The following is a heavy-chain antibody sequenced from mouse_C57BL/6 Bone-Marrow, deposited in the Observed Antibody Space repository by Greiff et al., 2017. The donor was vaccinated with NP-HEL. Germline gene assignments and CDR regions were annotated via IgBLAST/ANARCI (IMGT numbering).Heavy chain of an antibody. CDR1: GFTFSDYG. CDR3: ESAVLRRAWFAY. D-gene: IGHD2-12*01. Sequence: EVQLVESGGGLVKPGGSLKLSCAASGFTFSDYGMHWVRQAPEKGLEWVAYISSGSSTIYYADTVKGRFTISRDNAKNTVFLQMTRLRSEDTAMSSWESAVLRRAWFAYWGQGTLVTVSA. J-gene: IGHJ3*01. CDR2: ISSGSSTI. V-gene: IGHV5-17*01.